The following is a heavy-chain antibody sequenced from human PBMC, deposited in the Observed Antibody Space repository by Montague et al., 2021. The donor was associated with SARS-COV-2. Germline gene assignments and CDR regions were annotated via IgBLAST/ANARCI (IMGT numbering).Heavy chain of an antibody. CDR3: ERGQVTIFGVLIMLPATGALDI. D-gene: IGHD3-3*01. CDR1: GGSFSGYY. V-gene: IGHV4-34*01. Sequence: SETLSLTCAVYGGSFSGYYWSWIRQPQGRGQEWMGEVNNSGSTNYNPSLKSRVTISVDTYKNQFPLKMNSVSAADTAVYYCERGQVTIFGVLIMLPATGALDIWGRGTMVSVSS. CDR2: VNNSGST. J-gene: IGHJ3*02.